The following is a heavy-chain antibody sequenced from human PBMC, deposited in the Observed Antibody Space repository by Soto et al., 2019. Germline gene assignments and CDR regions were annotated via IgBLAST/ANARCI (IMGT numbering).Heavy chain of an antibody. V-gene: IGHV4-61*08. J-gene: IGHJ4*02. CDR3: ALTRGGARTEY. Sequence: QVQLQESGPGLVKPSETLSLTCTVSGGSVSSGGYYWSWLRQPPGKGLEWIGYIYYSGSTNYNSSVKSRVTISIDTSKNQFSLKLSSVTAADTAVYYGALTRGGARTEYWGQGTLVTVSS. D-gene: IGHD3-10*01. CDR2: IYYSGST. CDR1: GGSVSSGGYY.